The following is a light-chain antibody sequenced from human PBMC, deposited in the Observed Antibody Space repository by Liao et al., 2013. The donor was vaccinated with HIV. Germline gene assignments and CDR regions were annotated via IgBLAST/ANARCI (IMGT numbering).Light chain of an antibody. CDR2: EDR. CDR3: QVWDSNSDHPYV. CDR1: NIGSYS. Sequence: SYVLTQPPSVSVAPGKTARITCGGSNIGSYSVHWYQVKPGQAPVLAIYEDRNRPAGFPERFSGSNSGNTATLSISRVEAGDEADYYCQVWDSNSDHPYVFGTGTKVTVL. J-gene: IGLJ1*01. V-gene: IGLV3-21*01.